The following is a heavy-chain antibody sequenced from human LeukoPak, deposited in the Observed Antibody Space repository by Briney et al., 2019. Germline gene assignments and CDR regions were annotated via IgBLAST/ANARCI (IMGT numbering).Heavy chain of an antibody. CDR2: IYHSGGT. J-gene: IGHJ6*04. CDR1: GGSISSSNW. CDR3: ARNDYGDYPSRY. V-gene: IGHV4-4*02. Sequence: PSGTLSLTCAVSGGSISSSNWWSWVRQPPGKGLEWIGEIYHSGGTNYNPSLKSRVTISVDKSKSQFSLKLSSVTAADTAVYYCARNDYGDYPSRYWGKGTTVTVSS. D-gene: IGHD4-17*01.